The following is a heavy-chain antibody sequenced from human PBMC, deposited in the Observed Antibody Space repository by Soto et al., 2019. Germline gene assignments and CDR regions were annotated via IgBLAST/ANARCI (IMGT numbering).Heavy chain of an antibody. CDR3: ARDSSTNREFTFDY. CDR1: GYTFTGYY. Sequence: ASVKVSCKASGYTFTGYYMQWVRQAPGQGLEWMGWINPSGGSTNFAQKFQGIVTMTRDTSTSTVYMELRSLRSDDTAVYFCARDSSTNREFTFDYWGQGTPVTVSS. CDR2: INPSGGST. J-gene: IGHJ4*02. V-gene: IGHV1-46*01. D-gene: IGHD2-2*01.